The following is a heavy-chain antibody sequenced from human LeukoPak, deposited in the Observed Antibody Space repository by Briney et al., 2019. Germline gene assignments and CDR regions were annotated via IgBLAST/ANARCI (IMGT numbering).Heavy chain of an antibody. V-gene: IGHV4-59*01. CDR1: GGSISSYY. J-gene: IGHJ3*02. CDR2: IYYSGST. D-gene: IGHD1-14*01. Sequence: SETLSLTCTVSGGSISSYYWSWIRQPPGKGLEWIGYIYYSGSTNYNPSLKSRVTISADTSKNQFSLKLSSVAAADTAVYYCAREGGRSAFDIWGQGTMVTVSS. CDR3: AREGGRSAFDI.